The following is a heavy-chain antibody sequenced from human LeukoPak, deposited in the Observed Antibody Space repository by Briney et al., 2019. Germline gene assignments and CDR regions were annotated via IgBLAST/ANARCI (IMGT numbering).Heavy chain of an antibody. D-gene: IGHD1-20*01. CDR2: INQDGSQK. J-gene: IGHJ4*02. Sequence: GGSLRLSCAGSGFTFSSHWIGWVRQAPGKGLEWVAHINQDGSQKYYVDSVKGRFTISRDNAKNTLYLQMNSLRAEDTAVYYCLRDLNWSLDQWGQGTLVTVSS. V-gene: IGHV3-7*01. CDR1: GFTFSSHW. CDR3: LRDLNWSLDQ.